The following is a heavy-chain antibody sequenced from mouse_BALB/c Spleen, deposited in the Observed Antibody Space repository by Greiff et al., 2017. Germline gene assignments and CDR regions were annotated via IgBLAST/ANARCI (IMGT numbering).Heavy chain of an antibody. V-gene: IGHV2-6-7*01. Sequence: QVQLKESGPGLVAPSQSLSITCTVSGFSLTGYGVNWVRQPPGKGLEWLGMIWGDGSTDYNSALKSRLSISKDNSKSQVFLKMNSLQTDDTARYYCARFDGYYRGVFAYWGQGTLVTVSA. D-gene: IGHD2-3*01. J-gene: IGHJ3*01. CDR3: ARFDGYYRGVFAY. CDR2: IWGDGST. CDR1: GFSLTGYG.